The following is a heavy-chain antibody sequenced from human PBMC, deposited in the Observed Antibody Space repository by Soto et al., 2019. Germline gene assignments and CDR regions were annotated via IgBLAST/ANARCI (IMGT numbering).Heavy chain of an antibody. CDR2: ISSDGSGT. CDR1: GFTFSSYW. D-gene: IGHD4-4*01. CDR3: ARAGGSNYPFGDP. Sequence: LSLTCAASGFTFSSYWMHWVRQAPGKGLVWVSRISSDGSGTTYADAVKGRFTISRDNAKNTLFLQMNSLRAEDTAVYYCARAGGSNYPFGDPWGQGTLVTVSS. V-gene: IGHV3-74*01. J-gene: IGHJ5*02.